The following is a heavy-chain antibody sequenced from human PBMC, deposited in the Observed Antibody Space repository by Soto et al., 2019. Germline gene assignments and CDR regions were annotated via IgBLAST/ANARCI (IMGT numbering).Heavy chain of an antibody. D-gene: IGHD6-13*01. CDR2: INHSGST. CDR1: GGSFIGSY. CDR3: ARGRVKQQLVGPFSFFDY. J-gene: IGHJ4*02. V-gene: IGHV4-34*01. Sequence: SETLSLTCAFYGGSFIGSYWSWIRQPPGKGLEWIGEINHSGSTNYNPSLKSRVTISVDTSKNQFSLKLSSVTAADTAVYYCARGRVKQQLVGPFSFFDYWGQGTLVTVSS.